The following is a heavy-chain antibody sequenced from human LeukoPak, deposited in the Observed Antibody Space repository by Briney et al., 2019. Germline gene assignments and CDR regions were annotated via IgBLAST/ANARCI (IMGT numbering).Heavy chain of an antibody. CDR3: ARARDCTNGVCYLDY. CDR2: IYYSGST. V-gene: IGHV4-59*01. D-gene: IGHD2-8*01. Sequence: KPSETLSLTCTVSGGSISSYYWSWIRQPPGKGLEWIGYIYYSGSTNYNPSLKSRVTISADTSKNQFSLKLSSVTAADTAVYYCARARDCTNGVCYLDYWGQGTLVTVSS. CDR1: GGSISSYY. J-gene: IGHJ4*02.